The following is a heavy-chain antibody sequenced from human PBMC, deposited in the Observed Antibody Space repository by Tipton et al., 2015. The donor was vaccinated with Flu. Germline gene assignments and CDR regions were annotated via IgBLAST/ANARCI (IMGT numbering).Heavy chain of an antibody. J-gene: IGHJ6*02. Sequence: GLVKPSETLSLICTVSGGSIGSYYWSWIRQTPGKRLEWIGYISYTGATTYTPSLRSRLKISIDTSKTQFSLELSSVTAADTGVYYCARDNWRGVAGTGWIYYGLDVWGPGTTVTVSS. CDR1: GGSIGSYY. V-gene: IGHV4-59*01. CDR2: ISYTGAT. D-gene: IGHD6-19*01. CDR3: ARDNWRGVAGTGWIYYGLDV.